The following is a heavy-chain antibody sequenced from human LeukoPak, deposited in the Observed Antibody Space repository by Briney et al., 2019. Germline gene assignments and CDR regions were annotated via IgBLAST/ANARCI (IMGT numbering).Heavy chain of an antibody. CDR1: GGSINRYY. CDR3: ARTVRHYDASGYFDF. D-gene: IGHD3-22*01. CDR2: ISSSGRT. V-gene: IGHV4-4*09. J-gene: IGHJ4*01. Sequence: KPSETLSLTCTVSGGSINRYYWSWIRQSPGKGMEWMGYISSSGRTNYHPSLKSRVTISVDTSNNQLSLSLTSVTAADTAVYFCARTVRHYDASGYFDFWGHGTLVTVSS.